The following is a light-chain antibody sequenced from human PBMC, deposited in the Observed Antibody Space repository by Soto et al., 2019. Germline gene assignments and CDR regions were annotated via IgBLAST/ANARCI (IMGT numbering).Light chain of an antibody. CDR3: SSYAGGNNLV. CDR1: SSDVGGYNF. J-gene: IGLJ2*01. CDR2: EVS. Sequence: QSVLTQPPSASGSPGQSVTFSCTGTSSDVGGYNFVSWYQQHPGKAPKLMIYEVSKRPSGVPDRFSGSKSGNTASLTVSGLQAEDEADYYCSSYAGGNNLVFGGGTKLTVL. V-gene: IGLV2-8*01.